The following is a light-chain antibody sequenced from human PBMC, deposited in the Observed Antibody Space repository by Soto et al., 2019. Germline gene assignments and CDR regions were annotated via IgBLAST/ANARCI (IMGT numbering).Light chain of an antibody. J-gene: IGKJ4*01. CDR3: QRGYRTPLS. Sequence: DIQMTQSPSSLSASVGDRVTITCRASQSISFFLNWYQQKPGKAPTVLIYTASNLQDSVPSRFSGSGSGTDFTLTISSLEPEDFAICDCQRGYRTPLSFGGGTKVEL. V-gene: IGKV1-39*01. CDR2: TAS. CDR1: QSISFF.